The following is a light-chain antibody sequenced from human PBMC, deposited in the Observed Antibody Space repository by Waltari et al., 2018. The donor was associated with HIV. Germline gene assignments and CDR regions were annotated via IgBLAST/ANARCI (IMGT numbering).Light chain of an antibody. J-gene: IGKJ1*01. Sequence: EIVLTQSPGTLPLSPGERATLSCRASQSVSSSYLAWYQQKPGQAPRLLIYGASSRATGIPDRFSGSGSGTDFTLTNSRLEPEDFAVYYCQQYGSSPGTFGQGTKVEIK. CDR1: QSVSSSY. CDR2: GAS. CDR3: QQYGSSPGT. V-gene: IGKV3-20*01.